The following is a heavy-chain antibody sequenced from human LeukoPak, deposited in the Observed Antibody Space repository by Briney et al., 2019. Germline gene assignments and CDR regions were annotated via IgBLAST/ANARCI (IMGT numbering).Heavy chain of an antibody. CDR2: IHHSGST. CDR3: ARGQKYTSGYRVTELGSRYSDY. J-gene: IGHJ4*02. CDR1: GYSISSGYY. V-gene: IGHV4-38-2*02. Sequence: PSETLSLTCTVSGYSISSGYYWGWIRQPPGKGLEWIGSIHHSGSTNYNPSLKSRVTISLDTSKNWFSLRLTSVTAADTAVYYCARGQKYTSGYRVTELGSRYSDYWGQGARVTVSP. D-gene: IGHD5-18*01.